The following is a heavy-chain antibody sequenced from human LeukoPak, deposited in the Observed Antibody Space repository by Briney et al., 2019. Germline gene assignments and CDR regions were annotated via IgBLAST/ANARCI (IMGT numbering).Heavy chain of an antibody. CDR1: GGSISSYY. V-gene: IGHV4-4*07. CDR3: ARGRSSMVRGYYYYYMDV. D-gene: IGHD3-10*01. Sequence: SETLSLTCTVSGGSISSYYWSWIRQPAGKGLEWIGRIYTSGSTNHNPSLKSRVTMSVDTSKNQFSLKLSSVTAADTAVYYCARGRSSMVRGYYYYYMDVWGKGTTVTISS. J-gene: IGHJ6*03. CDR2: IYTSGST.